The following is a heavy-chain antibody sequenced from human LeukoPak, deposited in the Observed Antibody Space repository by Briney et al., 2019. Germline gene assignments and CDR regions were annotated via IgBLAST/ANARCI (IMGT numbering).Heavy chain of an antibody. CDR2: ISGSGGST. CDR3: AKESSRTVVVVAATINWFDP. Sequence: GGSLRLSCAASGFTYSSYAMSWVRQAPGKGLEWVSDISGSGGSTYYADSVKGRFTISRDNSKNTLYLQMNSLRAEDTAVYYCAKESSRTVVVVAATINWFDPWGQGTLVTVSS. V-gene: IGHV3-23*01. D-gene: IGHD2-15*01. J-gene: IGHJ5*02. CDR1: GFTYSSYA.